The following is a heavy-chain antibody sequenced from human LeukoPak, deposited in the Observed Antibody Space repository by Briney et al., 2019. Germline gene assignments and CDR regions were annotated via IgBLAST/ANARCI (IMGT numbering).Heavy chain of an antibody. CDR1: GYSISSGYY. Sequence: SETLSLTCTVSGYSISSGYYWGWSRKPPGKGREWIGSIYHSGSTYYNPSLQSRVPISVDTSKNHFSLKLRSVTAADTAVYYCARVPHSSSSEWFDPWGQGTLVTVSS. V-gene: IGHV4-38-2*02. CDR2: IYHSGST. CDR3: ARVPHSSSSEWFDP. D-gene: IGHD6-6*01. J-gene: IGHJ5*02.